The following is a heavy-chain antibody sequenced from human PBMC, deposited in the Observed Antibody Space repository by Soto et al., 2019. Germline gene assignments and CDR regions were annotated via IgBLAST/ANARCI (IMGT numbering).Heavy chain of an antibody. CDR3: ARHYYDSSGYYRHYYYYGMDV. D-gene: IGHD3-22*01. V-gene: IGHV4-39*01. CDR2: IYYSGST. CDR1: GGSVSSGSYY. Sequence: SETLSLTCTVSGGSVSSGSYYWGWIRQPPGKGLEWIGSIYYSGSTYYNPSLKSRVTISVDTSKNQFSLKLSSVTAANTAVYYCARHYYDSSGYYRHYYYYGMDVWGQGTTVTVSS. J-gene: IGHJ6*02.